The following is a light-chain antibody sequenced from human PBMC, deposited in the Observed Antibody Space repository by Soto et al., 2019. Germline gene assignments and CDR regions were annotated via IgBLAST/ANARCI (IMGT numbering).Light chain of an antibody. CDR3: QHRYNWLIT. CDR1: QSVSSN. Sequence: EIVLTQSPATLSLSPGERATLSCRASQSVSSNLAWYQQKPGQAPRLLIYDASNRATGIPARFSGSGSGTDFTLTISSLEPEDFAVYYCQHRYNWLITFGQGTRLEIK. J-gene: IGKJ5*01. CDR2: DAS. V-gene: IGKV3-11*01.